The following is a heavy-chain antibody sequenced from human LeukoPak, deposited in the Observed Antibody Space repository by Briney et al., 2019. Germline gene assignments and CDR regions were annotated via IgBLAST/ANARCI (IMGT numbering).Heavy chain of an antibody. CDR2: IYSGGST. Sequence: GGSLRLSCAASGFTVSSNYMSLVRQAPGKGLEWVSVIYSGGSTYYADSVKGRFTISRDNSKNTLYLQMNSLRAEDTAVYYCAAVVGATRAVAYYYYMDVWGKGTTVTVSS. CDR3: AAVVGATRAVAYYYYMDV. V-gene: IGHV3-66*02. J-gene: IGHJ6*03. CDR1: GFTVSSNY. D-gene: IGHD1-26*01.